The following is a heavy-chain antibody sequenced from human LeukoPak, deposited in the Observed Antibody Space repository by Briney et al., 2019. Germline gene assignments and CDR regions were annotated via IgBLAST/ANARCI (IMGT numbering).Heavy chain of an antibody. J-gene: IGHJ4*02. CDR3: ARDLSPVVRASPMGY. Sequence: PGGSLRLSCAASGFTFTNYGMHWVRQAPGKGLEWVALITYDGYYKYYSDSVKGRFTISSDTSKNTLYLQMTSLRAEDMVGYYCARDLSPVVRASPMGYWGQGTPVTVSS. V-gene: IGHV3-30*03. CDR1: GFTFTNYG. D-gene: IGHD3-10*01. CDR2: ITYDGYYK.